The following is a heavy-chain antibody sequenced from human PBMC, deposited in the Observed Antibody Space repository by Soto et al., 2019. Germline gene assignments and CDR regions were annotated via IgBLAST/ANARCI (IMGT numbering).Heavy chain of an antibody. Sequence: QVPLVQSGAEVREPGASVRISCKTSGYSFDDSTLHWVRQTPGRGLEWVGWINTGNGLRRYAEKVQGRVSLMIDKLLKTAYMDLSSLRSEDTALYYCTKDGHFWGQGTLVTVSS. J-gene: IGHJ4*02. CDR2: INTGNGLR. CDR1: GYSFDDST. V-gene: IGHV1-3*04. CDR3: TKDGHF.